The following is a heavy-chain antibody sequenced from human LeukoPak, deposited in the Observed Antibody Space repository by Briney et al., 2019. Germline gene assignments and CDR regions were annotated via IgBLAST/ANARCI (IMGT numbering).Heavy chain of an antibody. V-gene: IGHV3-30-3*01. Sequence: GRSLRLSCAASGFTLSSYAMHWVRQAPGKGLEWVAVISYDGSNKYYADSVKGRFTISRDNSKNTLYLQMNSLRAEDTAVYYCARFPLFGATAGMRYWYFDLWGRGTLVSVPS. CDR2: ISYDGSNK. CDR3: ARFPLFGATAGMRYWYFDL. D-gene: IGHD6-13*01. J-gene: IGHJ2*01. CDR1: GFTLSSYA.